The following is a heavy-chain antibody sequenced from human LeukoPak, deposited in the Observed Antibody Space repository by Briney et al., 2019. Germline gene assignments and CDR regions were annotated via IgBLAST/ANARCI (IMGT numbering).Heavy chain of an antibody. Sequence: GGSLRLSCAASRFTFSSYAMSWVRQAPGKGLEWVSTISGSGGSTYYADSVKGRFTISRGNSKNTLYLQMNSLRAEDTAVYYCATRRGDSTGPFDYWGQGTLVTVSS. D-gene: IGHD6-25*01. CDR1: RFTFSSYA. CDR2: ISGSGGST. V-gene: IGHV3-23*01. J-gene: IGHJ4*02. CDR3: ATRRGDSTGPFDY.